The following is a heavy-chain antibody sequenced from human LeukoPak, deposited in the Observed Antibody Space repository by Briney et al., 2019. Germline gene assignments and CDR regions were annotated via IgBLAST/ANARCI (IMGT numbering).Heavy chain of an antibody. V-gene: IGHV4-39*01. D-gene: IGHD3-3*01. CDR1: GDSISDILHY. CDR3: ARHGPTDLWSCHPFGA. CDR2: IYYTGRN. Sequence: SETVSLLCTVSGDSISDILHYWGWIRQPPGKELEWIGNIYYTGRNFYNPSLKSRVTISRDTSKNQFSLKLSSLTTADTAVYYCARHGPTDLWSCHPFGAWGHGTLITVSS. J-gene: IGHJ4*03.